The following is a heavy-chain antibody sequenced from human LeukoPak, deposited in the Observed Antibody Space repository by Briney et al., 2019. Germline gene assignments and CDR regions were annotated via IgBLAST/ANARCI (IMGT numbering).Heavy chain of an antibody. CDR3: ARDSYQLARGVLGRLAI. CDR1: GFTFTDHW. D-gene: IGHD3-10*01. V-gene: IGHV3-7*01. Sequence: GGSLRLSCATSGFTFTDHWMTWVRQAPGKGLEWVGNINQGGGEKYYGDSVKGRFTISRDNARKPIYLQMNSLRPEDTAVYYCARDSYQLARGVLGRLAIWGQGTLVTVFS. J-gene: IGHJ4*02. CDR2: INQGGGEK.